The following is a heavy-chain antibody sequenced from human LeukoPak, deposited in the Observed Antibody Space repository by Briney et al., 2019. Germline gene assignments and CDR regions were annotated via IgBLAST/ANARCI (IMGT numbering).Heavy chain of an antibody. CDR3: ARAAAGTGYYFDY. J-gene: IGHJ4*02. CDR1: GGTFSSYA. CDR2: IIPIFGTA. V-gene: IGHV1-69*06. Sequence: SVKVSCKASGGTFSSYAISWVRQAPGQGLEWMGGIIPIFGTANYAQKFQGRVTITADKSTSTAYMELCSLRSEDTAVYYCARAAAGTGYYFDYWGQGTLVTVSS. D-gene: IGHD6-13*01.